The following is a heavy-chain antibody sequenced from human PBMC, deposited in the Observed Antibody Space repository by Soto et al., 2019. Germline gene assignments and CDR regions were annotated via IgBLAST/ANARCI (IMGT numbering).Heavy chain of an antibody. D-gene: IGHD6-13*01. CDR3: ARFRRQQLGYFDY. J-gene: IGHJ4*02. V-gene: IGHV4-34*01. CDR2: INHSGST. Sequence: SETLSLTCAVYGGSFIGDYWSWIRQPPGKGLEWIGEINHSGSTNYNPSLKSRVTISVDTSKNQFSLKLSSVTAADTAVYYCARFRRQQLGYFDYWGQGTLVTVSS. CDR1: GGSFIGDY.